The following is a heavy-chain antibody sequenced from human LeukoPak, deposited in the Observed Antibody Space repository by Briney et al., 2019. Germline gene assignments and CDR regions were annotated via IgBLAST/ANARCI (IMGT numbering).Heavy chain of an antibody. CDR1: GDSISSSSYY. Sequence: SETLSLTCTVSGDSISSSSYYWGWIRQPPGKGLEWIGSIYYTGSTHYNPSLKNRVTISVDTSKNQFSLKLSSVTAADTAVYYCASAWFGELKNAFDIWGQGTMVTVSS. V-gene: IGHV4-39*07. D-gene: IGHD3-10*01. CDR3: ASAWFGELKNAFDI. J-gene: IGHJ3*02. CDR2: IYYTGST.